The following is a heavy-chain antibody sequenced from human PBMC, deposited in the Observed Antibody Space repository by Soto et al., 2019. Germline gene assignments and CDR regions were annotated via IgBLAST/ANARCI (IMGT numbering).Heavy chain of an antibody. D-gene: IGHD3-10*01. CDR2: IIPMLGMP. CDR1: GDTFNFYT. V-gene: IGHV1-69*02. J-gene: IGHJ4*02. Sequence: QVQLVQSGAEVKKPGSSVKVSCKASGDTFNFYTISWGRQAPGQGLEWMGRIIPMLGMPNYAQKFQDRVTIIADKSTSTAYMQLSSLRSEDTAIYYCATSYGSGSRPFDYWGQGTLVTVSS. CDR3: ATSYGSGSRPFDY.